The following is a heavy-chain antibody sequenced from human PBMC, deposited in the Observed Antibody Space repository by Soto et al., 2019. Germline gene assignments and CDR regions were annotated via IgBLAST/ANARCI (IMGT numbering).Heavy chain of an antibody. CDR3: AGGGSNYGDYRSMDV. Sequence: EVQLVESGGGLVKPGGSLRLSCAASGFTFSSYNMNWVRQAPGKGLEWVSSLSSSSNYIYYADSVKGRFTISRDNAKNSLYLQMNNMRAEDTAVYYCAGGGSNYGDYRSMDVWGKGTTVTVSS. J-gene: IGHJ6*03. V-gene: IGHV3-21*01. CDR2: LSSSSNYI. CDR1: GFTFSSYN. D-gene: IGHD4-17*01.